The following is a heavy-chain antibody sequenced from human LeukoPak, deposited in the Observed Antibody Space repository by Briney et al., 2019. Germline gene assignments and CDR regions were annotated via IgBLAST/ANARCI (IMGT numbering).Heavy chain of an antibody. CDR2: IKQDGGEK. J-gene: IGHJ3*02. V-gene: IGHV3-7*01. CDR1: GLTFSSYW. CDR3: ASSGYYYAIMAFDI. D-gene: IGHD3-22*01. Sequence: GGSLRLSCAASGLTFSSYWISWVRQAPGKGLEWGANIKQDGGEKYYVDSVKGRFTISRDNAKNSLYLQMNSLRAEDTAVYYCASSGYYYAIMAFDIWGQGTMVTVSS.